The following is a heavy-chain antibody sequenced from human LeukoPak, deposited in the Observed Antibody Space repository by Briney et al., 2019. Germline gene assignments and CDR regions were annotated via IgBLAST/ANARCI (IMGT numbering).Heavy chain of an antibody. J-gene: IGHJ6*03. CDR2: IRYDGSKT. Sequence: PGGSLRLSCAASGFTFSSYAMHWVRQAPGRGLEWVAFIRYDGSKTHYGDSVKGRFTISRDNSKNTLYLQMNSLRAEDTAVYYCAKDKWLRNYYYYYMDVWGKGTTVTVSS. V-gene: IGHV3-30*02. CDR1: GFTFSSYA. D-gene: IGHD5-12*01. CDR3: AKDKWLRNYYYYYMDV.